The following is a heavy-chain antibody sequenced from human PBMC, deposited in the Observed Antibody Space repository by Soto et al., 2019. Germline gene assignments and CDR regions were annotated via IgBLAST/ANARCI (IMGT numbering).Heavy chain of an antibody. J-gene: IGHJ6*01. V-gene: IGHV4-59*08. D-gene: IGHD4-17*01. CDR3: TRQNDYAGV. CDR1: AGSMVSYF. Sequence: PSQTLSLTCTVSAGSMVSYFWSWLRQPPGKLLEWIGRVHYSGSTSYNPSLNSRVTISVDTSKNQFYLSLTSVTAADTAVYCCTRQNDYAGVGGQGTTVTV. CDR2: VHYSGST.